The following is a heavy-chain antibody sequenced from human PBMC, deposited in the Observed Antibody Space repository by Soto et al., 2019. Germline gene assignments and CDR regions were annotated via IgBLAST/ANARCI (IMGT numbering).Heavy chain of an antibody. CDR1: GFTFSSYG. CDR3: ARAPFSSSGWRYYFDY. V-gene: IGHV3-33*01. D-gene: IGHD6-19*01. J-gene: IGHJ4*02. Sequence: GGSLRLSCAASGFTFSSYGMHWVRQAPGKGLEWVAVIWYDGSNKYYADSVKGRFTISRDNSKNTLYLQMNSLRAEDTAVYYCARAPFSSSGWRYYFDYWGQGTLVTVS. CDR2: IWYDGSNK.